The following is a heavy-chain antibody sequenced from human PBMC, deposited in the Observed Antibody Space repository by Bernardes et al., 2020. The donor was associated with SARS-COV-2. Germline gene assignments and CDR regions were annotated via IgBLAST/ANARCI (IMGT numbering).Heavy chain of an antibody. CDR2: ISAPGRFS. J-gene: IGHJ3*02. V-gene: IGHV3-11*06. CDR1: GFTFPDSY. Sequence: SLNLSCAASGFTFPDSYLTWIRQVPGPGLAWVSYISAPGRFSSYSNSVKGRFTISRNNAGNSLFLQMNNLRADDTAVYYCARYSDVAFDIWGQGTMVTVSS. CDR3: ARYSDVAFDI. D-gene: IGHD2-15*01.